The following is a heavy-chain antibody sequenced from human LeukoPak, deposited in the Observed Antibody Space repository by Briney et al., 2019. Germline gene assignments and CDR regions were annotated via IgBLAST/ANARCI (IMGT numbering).Heavy chain of an antibody. CDR2: IWYDGSKQ. J-gene: IGHJ4*02. CDR1: KFTFRNHG. V-gene: IGHV3-33*01. CDR3: ARDRGARDYDN. Sequence: PGRSLRLSCAASKFTFRNHGVHWVRQAPGQGLEWVAIIWYDGSKQYYADSVKGRFTISRDNSKDTLYLQMNSLRDEDTAVYYCARDRGARDYDNWGQGTQVSVSS. D-gene: IGHD2-21*01.